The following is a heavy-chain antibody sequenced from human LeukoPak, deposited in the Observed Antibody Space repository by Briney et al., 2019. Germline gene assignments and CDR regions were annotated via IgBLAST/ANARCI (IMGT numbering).Heavy chain of an antibody. J-gene: IGHJ3*02. CDR2: ISSSSSTI. D-gene: IGHD6-13*01. V-gene: IGHV3-48*01. CDR3: AKDTVVAAGTGAFDI. CDR1: GFTFSSYS. Sequence: GGSLRLSCAASGFTFSSYSMNWVRQAPGKGLEWVSYISSSSSTIYYADSVKGRFTISRDNSKNTLYLQMNSLRAEDTAVYYCAKDTVVAAGTGAFDIWGQGAMVTVSS.